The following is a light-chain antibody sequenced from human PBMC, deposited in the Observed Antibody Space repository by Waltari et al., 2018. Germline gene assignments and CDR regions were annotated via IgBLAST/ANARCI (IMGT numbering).Light chain of an antibody. CDR3: SSYTSSSTPYV. CDR1: SSDVGGYNY. V-gene: IGLV2-14*01. J-gene: IGLJ1*01. CDR2: DVS. Sequence: QSALTQPASVSGSPGQSITISCTGTSSDVGGYNYVSWYQQHPGKVPKLMIYDVSNRPAGVSNRLSGSKSGNTASLTISGLQAEDEADYYCSSYTSSSTPYVFGTGTKVTVL.